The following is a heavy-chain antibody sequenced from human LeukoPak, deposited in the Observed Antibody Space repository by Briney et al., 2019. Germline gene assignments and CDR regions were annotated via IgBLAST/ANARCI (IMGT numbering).Heavy chain of an antibody. V-gene: IGHV4-61*08. CDR3: ARESLRDGYIRLLDY. CDR1: GGSISSGDYY. J-gene: IGHJ4*02. Sequence: SQTLSLTCTVSGGSISSGDYYWSWIRQPPGKGLEWIGYIYYSGSTNYNPSLKSRVTISVDTSKNQFSLKLSSVTAADTAVYYCARESLRDGYIRLLDYWGQGTLVTVSS. D-gene: IGHD5-24*01. CDR2: IYYSGST.